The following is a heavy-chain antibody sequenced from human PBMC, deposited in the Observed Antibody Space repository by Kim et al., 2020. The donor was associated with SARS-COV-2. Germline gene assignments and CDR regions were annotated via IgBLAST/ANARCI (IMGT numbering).Heavy chain of an antibody. Sequence: GGSLRLSCAASGFTFSSYGMHWVRQAPGKGLEWVAVIWYDGSNKYYADSVKGRFTISRDNSKNTLYLQMNSLRAEDTAVYYCAKDLLVPREGFGQPRGLYYYYYGMDVWGQGTTVTVSS. CDR2: IWYDGSNK. CDR1: GFTFSSYG. D-gene: IGHD2-8*02. V-gene: IGHV3-33*06. CDR3: AKDLLVPREGFGQPRGLYYYYYGMDV. J-gene: IGHJ6*02.